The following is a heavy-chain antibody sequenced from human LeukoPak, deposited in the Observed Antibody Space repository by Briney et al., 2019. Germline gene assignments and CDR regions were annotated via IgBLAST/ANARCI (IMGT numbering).Heavy chain of an antibody. CDR2: ISYNGSP. CDR1: VGSISSYY. Sequence: SETLSLTCTVSVGSISSYYWSWIRQPPGKGLEWIGYISYNGSPNYNPSLESRVTISVDTSKNQFSLKLSSVTAADTAVYYCARQPYVEKYFQHWGQGTLVTVSS. CDR3: ARQPYVEKYFQH. V-gene: IGHV4-59*08. D-gene: IGHD3-10*02. J-gene: IGHJ1*01.